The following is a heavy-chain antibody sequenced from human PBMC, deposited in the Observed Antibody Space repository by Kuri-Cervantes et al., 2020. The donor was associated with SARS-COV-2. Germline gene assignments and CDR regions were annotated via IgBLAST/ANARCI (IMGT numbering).Heavy chain of an antibody. Sequence: ASVKVSCKASGYTFTDYYIHWVRQAPGQGLEWMGWVNPKTGGTKYAQKLQGGVTMTRDTSITTAYMELSRLRYDDTAVYYCVRFRYYDSSRHASDIWGQGTMVTVSS. CDR3: VRFRYYDSSRHASDI. V-gene: IGHV1-2*02. J-gene: IGHJ3*02. CDR2: VNPKTGGT. CDR1: GYTFTDYY. D-gene: IGHD3-22*01.